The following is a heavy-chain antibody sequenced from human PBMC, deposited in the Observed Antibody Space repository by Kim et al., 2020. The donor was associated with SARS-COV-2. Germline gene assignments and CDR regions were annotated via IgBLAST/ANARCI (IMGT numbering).Heavy chain of an antibody. Sequence: SETLSLTCTVSGGSISSSSYYWGWIRQPPGKGLEWIGSIYYSGSTYYNPSLKSRVTISVDTSKNQFSLKLSSVTAADTAVYYCARHLWRKCSSTSCYFVDYYYYYGMDVWGQGTTVTVSS. V-gene: IGHV4-39*01. CDR1: GGSISSSSYY. D-gene: IGHD2-2*01. CDR2: IYYSGST. CDR3: ARHLWRKCSSTSCYFVDYYYYYGMDV. J-gene: IGHJ6*02.